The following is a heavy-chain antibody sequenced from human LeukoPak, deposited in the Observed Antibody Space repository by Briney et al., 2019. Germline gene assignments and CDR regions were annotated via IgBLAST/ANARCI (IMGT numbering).Heavy chain of an antibody. CDR3: VGGGEGRWDY. D-gene: IGHD2-15*01. V-gene: IGHV3-7*01. CDR1: GFTFSSYW. J-gene: IGHJ4*02. Sequence: GGFLRLSCAASGFTFSSYWMRWVRQAPGKGLEWVASIKKDGSEKHYVESVKGRFTISRDNAKNSPYLQMNSLRAEDTAVYYCVGGGEGRWDYWGQGTLVTVSS. CDR2: IKKDGSEK.